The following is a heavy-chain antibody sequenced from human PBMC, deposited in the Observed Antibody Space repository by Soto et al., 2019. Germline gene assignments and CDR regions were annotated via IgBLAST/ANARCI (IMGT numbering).Heavy chain of an antibody. CDR3: ARSPRSSPCFDY. J-gene: IGHJ4*02. CDR1: GYSFTTYW. Sequence: GESLKISCTGSGYSFTTYWIGWVRQMPGKGLEWMGIIYPGDFDTRYSPSFQGQVTISADKSINTAYLQWNSLEASDTAFYFCARSPRSSPCFDYWGQGALVTVSS. V-gene: IGHV5-51*01. CDR2: IYPGDFDT. D-gene: IGHD6-13*01.